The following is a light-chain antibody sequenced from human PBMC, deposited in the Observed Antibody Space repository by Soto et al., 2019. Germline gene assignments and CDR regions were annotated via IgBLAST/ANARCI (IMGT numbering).Light chain of an antibody. J-gene: IGKJ4*01. CDR1: QGIRND. V-gene: IGKV1-17*01. Sequence: DIQMTQSPSSLSASVGDRVTITCRASQGIRNDLGWYQQKPGKAPQSLIYDASSLQGEVPSRFSGSGSGTEFTLPISSLQPEDSATYYCLQHDAYPLTFGGGTKVEIK. CDR3: LQHDAYPLT. CDR2: DAS.